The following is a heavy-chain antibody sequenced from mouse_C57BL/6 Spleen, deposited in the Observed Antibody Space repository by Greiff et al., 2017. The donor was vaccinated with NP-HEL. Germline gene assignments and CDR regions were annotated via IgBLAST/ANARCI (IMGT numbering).Heavy chain of an antibody. V-gene: IGHV3-1*01. Sequence: EVHLVESGPGMVKPSQSLSLTCTVSGYSITSGYDWHWIRHFPGNKLEWMSYISYSGSTNYNPSLKSRISITHDTSKNHFFLKLNSVTTEDTATYYCARERGSYYFDYWGQGTTLTVSS. CDR2: ISYSGST. J-gene: IGHJ2*01. CDR3: ARERGSYYFDY. CDR1: GYSITSGYD.